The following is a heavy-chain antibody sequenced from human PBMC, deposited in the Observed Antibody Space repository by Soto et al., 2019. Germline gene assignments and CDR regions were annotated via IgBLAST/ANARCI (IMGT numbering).Heavy chain of an antibody. V-gene: IGHV1-18*01. Sequence: EASVKVSCKASGYTFTSYGISWVRQAPGQGLEWMGWISAYNGNTNYAQKLQGRVTMTTDTSTSTAYMELRSLRSDDTAVYYCASSDGYNPLGAFDIWGQGTMVTVS. CDR1: GYTFTSYG. J-gene: IGHJ3*02. CDR2: ISAYNGNT. D-gene: IGHD5-12*01. CDR3: ASSDGYNPLGAFDI.